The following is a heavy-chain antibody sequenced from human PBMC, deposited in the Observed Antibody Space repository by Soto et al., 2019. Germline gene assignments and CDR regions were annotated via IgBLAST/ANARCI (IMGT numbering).Heavy chain of an antibody. CDR3: ARAGYCSGGSCYYYYYMDV. V-gene: IGHV1-18*01. Sequence: ASVKVSCKASGYTFTSYGISWVRQAPGQGLEWMGWISAYNGNTNYAQKLQGRVTMTTDTSTSTAYMELRSLRSDDTAVYYCARAGYCSGGSCYYYYYMDVWGKGTTVTVSS. CDR1: GYTFTSYG. CDR2: ISAYNGNT. J-gene: IGHJ6*03. D-gene: IGHD2-15*01.